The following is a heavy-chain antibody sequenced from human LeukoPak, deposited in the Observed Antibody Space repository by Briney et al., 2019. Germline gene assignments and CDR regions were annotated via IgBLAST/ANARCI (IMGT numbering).Heavy chain of an antibody. D-gene: IGHD3-10*01. CDR2: IKQDGSEK. CDR1: GFSFNSYW. Sequence: GGTLRLSCAASGFSFNSYWMTWVRQAPGKGLEWVAIIKQDGSEKYYVGSVKGRFIISIDNARKSLYLQMNSLRAEDTAMYYCARDYYGSGSYYDRWGQGTLVTVSS. J-gene: IGHJ5*02. V-gene: IGHV3-7*01. CDR3: ARDYYGSGSYYDR.